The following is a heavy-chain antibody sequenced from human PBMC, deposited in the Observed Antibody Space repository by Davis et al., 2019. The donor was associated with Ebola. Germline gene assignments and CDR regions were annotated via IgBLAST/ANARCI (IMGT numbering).Heavy chain of an antibody. V-gene: IGHV3-23*01. CDR3: AKDSYNWNGGTFDY. CDR2: ISHNGGGA. Sequence: PGGSLRLSCAASGFTFSSYAMSWVRQAPGKGLEWVSSISHNGGGAYYADSVKGRVTISRDNSKNTLYLQMNSLRAEDTALYYCAKDSYNWNGGTFDYWGQGTLVTVSS. CDR1: GFTFSSYA. D-gene: IGHD1-1*01. J-gene: IGHJ4*02.